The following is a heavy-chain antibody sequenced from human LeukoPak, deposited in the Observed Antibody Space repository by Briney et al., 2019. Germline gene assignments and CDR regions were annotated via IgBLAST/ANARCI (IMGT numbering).Heavy chain of an antibody. J-gene: IGHJ4*02. Sequence: SETLSLTCTVSGGPLSAYYWTWIRQPPGKGLEWIGYIYDNGNTNYNPSLKSRVTISVDTSKNQFSLKLSSVTAADTAVYDCATGETGSTLGGYWGQGTLVTVSS. CDR3: ATGETGSTLGGY. CDR2: IYDNGNT. CDR1: GGPLSAYY. D-gene: IGHD1-1*01. V-gene: IGHV4-59*03.